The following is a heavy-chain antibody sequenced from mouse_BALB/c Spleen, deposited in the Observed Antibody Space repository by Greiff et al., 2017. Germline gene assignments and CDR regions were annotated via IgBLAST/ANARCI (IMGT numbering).Heavy chain of an antibody. D-gene: IGHD3-1*01. CDR2: ISYDGSN. Sequence: EVHLVESGPGLVKPSQSLSLTCSVTGYSITSGYYWNWIRQFPGNKLEWMGYISYDGSNNYNPSLKNRISITRDTSKNQFFLKLNSVTTEDTATYYCAREVGDRDAMDYWGQGTSVTVSS. CDR3: AREVGDRDAMDY. CDR1: GYSITSGYY. V-gene: IGHV3-6*02. J-gene: IGHJ4*01.